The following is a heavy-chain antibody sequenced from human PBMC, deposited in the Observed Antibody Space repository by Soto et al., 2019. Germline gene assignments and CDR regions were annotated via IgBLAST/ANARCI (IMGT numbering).Heavy chain of an antibody. CDR3: ARDLSYAFDY. Sequence: EVQLVESGGGLVQPGGSLRLSCAASGFIFTSYSMNWVRQAPGKGLEWLSYIRIDSNHIGYADSVRGRFTISSDIAKTSLYLQLKSLRDEDTAVYYCARDLSYAFDYGGPGALVTVSS. V-gene: IGHV3-48*02. CDR2: IRIDSNHI. D-gene: IGHD1-26*01. J-gene: IGHJ4*02. CDR1: GFIFTSYS.